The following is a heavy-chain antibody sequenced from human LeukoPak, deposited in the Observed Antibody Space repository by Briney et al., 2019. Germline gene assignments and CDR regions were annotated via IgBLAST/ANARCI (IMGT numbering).Heavy chain of an antibody. V-gene: IGHV4-59*08. CDR1: GGSISSYY. D-gene: IGHD3-16*02. Sequence: SETLSLTCTVSGGSISSYYWSWIRQPPGKGLEWIGYIYYSGSTNYNPSLKSRVTISVDTSKNQFSLKLSSVTAADTAVYYCARGPNYVWGSYQYFDYWGQGTLVTASS. CDR3: ARGPNYVWGSYQYFDY. CDR2: IYYSGST. J-gene: IGHJ4*02.